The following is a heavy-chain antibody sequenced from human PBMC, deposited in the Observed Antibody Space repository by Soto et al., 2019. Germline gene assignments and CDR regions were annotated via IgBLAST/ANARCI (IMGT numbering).Heavy chain of an antibody. D-gene: IGHD5-18*01. CDR1: GFTVSSNY. J-gene: IGHJ6*03. V-gene: IGHV3-66*01. Sequence: GGSLRLSCAASGFTVSSNYMSGVRQAPGKGLEWVSVIYSGGSTYYADSVKGRFTISRDNSKNTLYLQMNSLRAEDTAVYYCARGAGTWIQLWRHYYYYMDVWGKGTTVTVSS. CDR2: IYSGGST. CDR3: ARGAGTWIQLWRHYYYYMDV.